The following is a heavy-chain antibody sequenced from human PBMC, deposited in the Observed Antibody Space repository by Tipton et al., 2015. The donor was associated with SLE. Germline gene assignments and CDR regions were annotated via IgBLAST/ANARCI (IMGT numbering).Heavy chain of an antibody. Sequence: TLSLTCTVSGGSISSYYWGWIRQPPGKGLEWIGSIYHSGSTYYNPSLKSRVTISVDTSKNQFSLKLSSVTAADTAVYYCARGRSSSSFDYWGQGTLVTVSS. CDR3: ARGRSSSSFDY. D-gene: IGHD6-6*01. CDR2: IYHSGST. V-gene: IGHV4-39*07. J-gene: IGHJ4*02. CDR1: GGSISSYY.